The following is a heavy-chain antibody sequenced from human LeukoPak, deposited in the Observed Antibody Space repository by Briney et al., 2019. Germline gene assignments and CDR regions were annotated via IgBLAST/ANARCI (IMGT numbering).Heavy chain of an antibody. Sequence: ASVKVSCKVSGYTLTELSMHWVRQAPGKGLEWMGGFDPEDGETIYAQKFQGRVTMTEDTSTDTAYMGLSSLRSEDTAVYYCATGQGGWELPDYFDYWGQGTLVTVSS. D-gene: IGHD1-26*01. J-gene: IGHJ4*02. V-gene: IGHV1-24*01. CDR3: ATGQGGWELPDYFDY. CDR1: GYTLTELS. CDR2: FDPEDGET.